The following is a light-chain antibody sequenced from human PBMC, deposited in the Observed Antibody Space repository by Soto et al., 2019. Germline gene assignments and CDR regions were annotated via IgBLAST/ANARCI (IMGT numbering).Light chain of an antibody. CDR1: QDISNY. CDR2: DAS. J-gene: IGKJ4*01. Sequence: DIQMTQSPSSLSASVGDRVTITCQASQDISNYLNWYQQKPGKAPKLLIYDASNLETGVPSRFSGSGSGTDFTFTISSLQPEDIVTYYCQQYDNLFLTFGGGTKVEIK. V-gene: IGKV1-33*01. CDR3: QQYDNLFLT.